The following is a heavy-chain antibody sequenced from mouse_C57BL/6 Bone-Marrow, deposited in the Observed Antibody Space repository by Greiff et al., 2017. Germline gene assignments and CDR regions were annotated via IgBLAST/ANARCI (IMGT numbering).Heavy chain of an antibody. D-gene: IGHD2-4*01. CDR3: ARGSTMITDAWFAY. J-gene: IGHJ3*01. V-gene: IGHV3-6*01. CDR2: ISYDGSN. Sequence: EVKLMESGPGLVKPSQSLSLTCSVTGYSITSGYYWNWIRQFPGNKLEWMGYISYDGSNNYNPSLKNRISITRDTSKNQFFLKLNSVTTEDTATYDCARGSTMITDAWFAYWGQGTLVTVSA. CDR1: GYSITSGYY.